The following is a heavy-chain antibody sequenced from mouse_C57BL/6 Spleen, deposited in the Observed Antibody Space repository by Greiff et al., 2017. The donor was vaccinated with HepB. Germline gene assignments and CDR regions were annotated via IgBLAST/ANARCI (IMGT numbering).Heavy chain of an antibody. CDR3: ARWAGAMDY. Sequence: VQLQQSGPGLVKPSQSLSLTCSVTGYSITSGYYWNRIRQFPGNKLEWMGYISYDGSNNYNPSLKNRISITRDTSKNQFFLKLNSVTTEDTATYYCARWAGAMDYWGQGTSVTVSS. J-gene: IGHJ4*01. CDR1: GYSITSGYY. CDR2: ISYDGSN. V-gene: IGHV3-6*01.